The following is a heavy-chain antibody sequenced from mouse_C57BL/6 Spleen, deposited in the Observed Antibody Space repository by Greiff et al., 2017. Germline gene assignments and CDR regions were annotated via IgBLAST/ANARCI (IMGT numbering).Heavy chain of an antibody. Sequence: EVQLQQSGPELVTPGASVKISCKASGYSFTGYYMNWVKQSPEKSLEWIGEINPSTGGTTYNQKFKAKATLTVDKSSSTAYMQLKSLTSEDSAVYYCARSNYDYDGVYFDYWGQGTTLTVSS. D-gene: IGHD2-4*01. CDR3: ARSNYDYDGVYFDY. CDR2: INPSTGGT. CDR1: GYSFTGYY. J-gene: IGHJ2*01. V-gene: IGHV1-42*01.